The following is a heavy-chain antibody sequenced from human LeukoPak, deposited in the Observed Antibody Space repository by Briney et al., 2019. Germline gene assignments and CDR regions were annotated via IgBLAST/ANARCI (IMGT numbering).Heavy chain of an antibody. CDR1: GGSISSGGYY. J-gene: IGHJ3*02. CDR2: IYYSGST. CDR3: ARDSTHSGYDPKAFDI. Sequence: PPQTLSLTCTVSGGSISSGGYYWSWIRQHPGKGLEWIGYIYYSGSTYYNPSLKSRVTISVDTSKNQFSLKLSSVTAADTAVYYCARDSTHSGYDPKAFDIWGQGTMVTVSS. D-gene: IGHD5-12*01. V-gene: IGHV4-31*03.